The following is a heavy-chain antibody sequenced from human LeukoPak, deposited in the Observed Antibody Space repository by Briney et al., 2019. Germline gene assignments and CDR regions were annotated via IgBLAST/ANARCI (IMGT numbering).Heavy chain of an antibody. Sequence: GGSLRLSCAASGFTFSSYAMSWVRQAPGKGLEWVSGIRGSGVSTYYADSVKGRFTISRDNSKNTLYVQMNSLRAEDTAVYYCAKRTSGGSSGYSFDYWGQGTLVTVSS. CDR3: AKRTSGGSSGYSFDY. D-gene: IGHD3-16*01. V-gene: IGHV3-23*01. J-gene: IGHJ4*02. CDR1: GFTFSSYA. CDR2: IRGSGVST.